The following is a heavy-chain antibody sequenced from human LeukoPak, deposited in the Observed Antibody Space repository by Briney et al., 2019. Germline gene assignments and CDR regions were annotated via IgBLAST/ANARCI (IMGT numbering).Heavy chain of an antibody. J-gene: IGHJ4*02. D-gene: IGHD6-6*01. CDR1: GYTFTGYY. CDR3: ARDVTLRSRSSLIYFDY. CDR2: INANDGST. Sequence: ASVKVSCKASGYTFTGYYMHWVRQAPGQGLEWMGWINANDGSTNYAQNFQDRVTMTRDTSINTADLEVSRLKSGDTAVYYCARDVTLRSRSSLIYFDYWGQGSLVTVSS. V-gene: IGHV1-2*02.